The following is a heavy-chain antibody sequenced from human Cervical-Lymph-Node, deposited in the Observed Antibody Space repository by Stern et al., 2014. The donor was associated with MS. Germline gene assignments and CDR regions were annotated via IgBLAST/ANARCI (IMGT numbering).Heavy chain of an antibody. CDR1: GYTFADYG. Sequence: QVQLLQPGAEVKKPGASVKVSCKTSGYTFADYGITWVRQAPGQGLEWMGWISAYNGNTKYAQRFQGRVTLTTDTSMRTASMELRSLRSDDTAVYYCARVFVVLPSATDYWGQGTLVTVSS. CDR2: ISAYNGNT. J-gene: IGHJ4*02. D-gene: IGHD2-2*01. V-gene: IGHV1-18*01. CDR3: ARVFVVLPSATDY.